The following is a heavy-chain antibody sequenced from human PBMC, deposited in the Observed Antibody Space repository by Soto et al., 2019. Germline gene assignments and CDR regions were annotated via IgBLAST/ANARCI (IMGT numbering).Heavy chain of an antibody. CDR3: ARDAEYGDYYYYGMDV. CDR1: VDSVSSNSAA. D-gene: IGHD4-17*01. V-gene: IGHV6-1*01. Sequence: SQTLSLTCAISVDSVSSNSAAWNWIRQSPSGGLEWLGRTYYRSKWYNDYAVSVKSRITINPDTSKNQFSLQLNSVTPEDTAVYYCARDAEYGDYYYYGMDVWGQGTTVTVSS. J-gene: IGHJ6*02. CDR2: TYYRSKWYN.